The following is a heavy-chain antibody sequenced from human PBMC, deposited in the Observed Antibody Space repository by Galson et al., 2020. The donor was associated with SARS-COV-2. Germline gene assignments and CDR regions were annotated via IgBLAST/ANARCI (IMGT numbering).Heavy chain of an antibody. CDR3: AREHDILTGTLYY. CDR1: GVSISGGNYY. Sequence: SETLSLTCTISGVSISGGNYYYTWIRQPAGKGLEWIGHIYSTGSTNYNASLKSRVTISLDTSKNQFSLQLTSVTATDTAVYYCAREHDILTGTLYYWGQGSLVIVSS. D-gene: IGHD3-9*01. J-gene: IGHJ4*02. V-gene: IGHV4-61*09. CDR2: IYSTGST.